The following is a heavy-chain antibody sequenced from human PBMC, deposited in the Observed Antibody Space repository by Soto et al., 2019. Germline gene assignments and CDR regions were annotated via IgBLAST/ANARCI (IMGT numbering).Heavy chain of an antibody. D-gene: IGHD3-16*01. V-gene: IGHV3-23*01. J-gene: IGHJ6*03. Sequence: GGSLRLSCAASAFTVSNFTMNWVRQAPGKGLDWVSSISGSGTNTYYADSVKGRFTISRDNSKNTLYLQMDSLTAEDTAVYYCAKADRGGAEYFYYIDVWGKGTTVTVSS. CDR2: ISGSGTNT. CDR1: AFTVSNFT. CDR3: AKADRGGAEYFYYIDV.